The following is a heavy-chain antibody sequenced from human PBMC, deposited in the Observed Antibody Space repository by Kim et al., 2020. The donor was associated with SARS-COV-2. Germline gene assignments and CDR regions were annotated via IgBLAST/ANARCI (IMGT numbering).Heavy chain of an antibody. D-gene: IGHD1-7*01. Sequence: GGSLRLSCSASGFTFSDYAIHWVRRAPGMGLQCVSAITRDGDGSFYADSVKDRFSIFRDNSKNTLFLQMSGLRIEDTAVYYCARYGRNYGAVHWGQGTLVSVS. CDR2: ITRDGDGS. CDR1: GFTFSDYA. J-gene: IGHJ4*02. CDR3: ARYGRNYGAVH. V-gene: IGHV3-64*04.